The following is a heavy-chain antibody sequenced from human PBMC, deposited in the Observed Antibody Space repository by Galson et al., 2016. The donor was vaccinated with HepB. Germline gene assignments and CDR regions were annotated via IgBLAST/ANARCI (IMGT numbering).Heavy chain of an antibody. D-gene: IGHD1-7*01. CDR1: GFSVNDNY. Sequence: SLRLSCAASGFSVNDNYMTWVRRSPGRGLEWLSVICIAGATYYAGSVRGRFTASSDLSRNTVYLQMDSLRAEDTAVYYCATELRSWQKGGLDSWGQGTLVTVSS. V-gene: IGHV3-53*01. CDR3: ATELRSWQKGGLDS. CDR2: ICIAGAT. J-gene: IGHJ4*02.